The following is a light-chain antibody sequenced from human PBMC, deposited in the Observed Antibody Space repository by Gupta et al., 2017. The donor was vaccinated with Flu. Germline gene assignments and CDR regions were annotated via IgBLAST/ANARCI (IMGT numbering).Light chain of an antibody. CDR1: QDIDDD. J-gene: IGKJ2*01. V-gene: IGKV5-2*01. Sequence: MSATPGDKVNISCKASQDIDDDVNWYQQKPGEAAIFIIQEATTRVPGTPPRFGGSGYGTDLTLTLNNGGSEDASYYFCLQHDDFPLATVGQGPRVEIK. CDR3: LQHDDFPLAT. CDR2: EAT.